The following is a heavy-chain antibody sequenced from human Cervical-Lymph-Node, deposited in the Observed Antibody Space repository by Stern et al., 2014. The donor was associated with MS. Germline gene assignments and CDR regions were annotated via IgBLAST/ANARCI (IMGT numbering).Heavy chain of an antibody. CDR2: ISWNSGSI. CDR1: GFTFDDYA. CDR3: AKDIGAVAGYSSSASDY. J-gene: IGHJ4*02. Sequence: QLESGGGLVQPGTSLRLSCAASGFTFDDYAMHCVRQVPGKGLEWVSRISWNSGSIDYADSVKGRFTISRDNAKNSLYLQMNSLRAEDPALYYCAKDIGAVAGYSSSASDYWGQGTLVTVSS. V-gene: IGHV3-9*01. D-gene: IGHD6-6*01.